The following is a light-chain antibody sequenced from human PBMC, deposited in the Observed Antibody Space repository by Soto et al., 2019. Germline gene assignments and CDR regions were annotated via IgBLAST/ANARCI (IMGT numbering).Light chain of an antibody. Sequence: IVMTQSRATLSVSPGERATLSCRASQSVGSNLVWYQQRPGQAPRLLIYDASTRAPGIPARFSGSGSGTEFTLTISSLQSEDFAVYYCQQYTNWVRTFGQGTNV. CDR3: QQYTNWVRT. J-gene: IGKJ1*01. V-gene: IGKV3-15*01. CDR2: DAS. CDR1: QSVGSN.